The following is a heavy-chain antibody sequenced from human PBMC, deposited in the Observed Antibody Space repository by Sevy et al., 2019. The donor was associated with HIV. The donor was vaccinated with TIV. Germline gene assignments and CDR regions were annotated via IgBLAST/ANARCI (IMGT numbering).Heavy chain of an antibody. CDR3: ARDRPYSGYDSNYYYYGMDV. CDR2: ISAYNGNT. D-gene: IGHD5-12*01. Sequence: ASVKVSCKASGYTFTSYGISWVRQAPGQGLEWMGWISAYNGNTNYAQTLQGRVTMTTDTSTSTAYMELRSLRSDDTAVYYCARDRPYSGYDSNYYYYGMDVWGQGTTVTVSS. V-gene: IGHV1-18*04. CDR1: GYTFTSYG. J-gene: IGHJ6*02.